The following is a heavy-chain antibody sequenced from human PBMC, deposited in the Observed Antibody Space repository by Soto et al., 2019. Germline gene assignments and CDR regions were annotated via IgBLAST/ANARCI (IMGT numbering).Heavy chain of an antibody. D-gene: IGHD3-16*02. CDR2: INPSGGST. V-gene: IGHV1-46*01. J-gene: IGHJ4*02. CDR1: GYTFTSYY. CDR3: ARDRVITFGGVIVESRLFDY. Sequence: QVQLVQSGAEVKKPGASVKVSCKASGYTFTSYYMHWVRQAPGQGLEWMGIINPSGGSTSYAQKFQGRVTMTRDTSTSTVYMELSSLRSEDTAVYYCARDRVITFGGVIVESRLFDYWGQGTLVTVSS.